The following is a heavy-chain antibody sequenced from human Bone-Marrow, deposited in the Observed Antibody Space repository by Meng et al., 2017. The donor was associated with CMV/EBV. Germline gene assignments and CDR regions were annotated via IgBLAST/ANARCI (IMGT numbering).Heavy chain of an antibody. CDR2: PWHSGSN. Sequence: VCGDCSGYRHRSRWVGQAPGKRREWLGDPWHSGSNNYNPSLRGRVTISVDKSKNEFSLRLSSVAAADTAAYYCARDYYGSGTRFDPWGQGTLVTVSS. CDR1: GDCSGYRHR. CDR3: ARDYYGSGTRFDP. V-gene: IGHV4-4*02. J-gene: IGHJ5*02. D-gene: IGHD3-10*01.